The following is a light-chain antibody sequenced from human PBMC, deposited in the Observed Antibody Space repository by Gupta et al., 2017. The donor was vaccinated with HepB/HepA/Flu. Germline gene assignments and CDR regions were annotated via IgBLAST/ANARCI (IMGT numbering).Light chain of an antibody. V-gene: IGKV3-11*01. CDR1: ESVNNY. J-gene: IGKJ3*01. Sequence: EFVLTQSPGILPLSPGERATLSCRASESVNNYLAWYQQKPGQAPRLLIYDASNRAAGIPDRFSGCGSVTTFPLTIPSLEPEDLAVFYCQQRGKCVTCGPGTTVGI. CDR2: DAS. CDR3: QQRGKCVT.